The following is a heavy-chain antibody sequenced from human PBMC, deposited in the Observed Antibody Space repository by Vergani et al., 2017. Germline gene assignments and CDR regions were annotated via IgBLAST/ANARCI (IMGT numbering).Heavy chain of an antibody. CDR3: AREYDILTGYYDTDY. CDR2: IYYSGST. Sequence: QVQLQESGPGLVKPSETLSLTCTVSGGSISSYYWSWIRQPPGKGLEWIGYIYYSGSTNYNPSLKSRVTISVDTSKNQFSLKLSSVTAADTAVYYCAREYDILTGYYDTDYWGQGTLVTVSS. CDR1: GGSISSYY. J-gene: IGHJ4*02. V-gene: IGHV4-59*12. D-gene: IGHD3-9*01.